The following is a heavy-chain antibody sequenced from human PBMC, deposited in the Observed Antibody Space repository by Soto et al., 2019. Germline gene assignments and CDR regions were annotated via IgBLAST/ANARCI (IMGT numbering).Heavy chain of an antibody. J-gene: IGHJ4*02. CDR1: GGSISGSNW. CDR2: IYHSGST. Sequence: QVQLQESGPGLVKPSGTLSLTCAVSGGSISGSNWWSWVRQPPGKGLEWIGEIYHSGSTNYNPSLKSRVTISVDKSKNQFSLKLSSVTAADTAVYYCARAAEYSSSSGALYFDYWGQGTLVTVSS. D-gene: IGHD6-6*01. V-gene: IGHV4-4*02. CDR3: ARAAEYSSSSGALYFDY.